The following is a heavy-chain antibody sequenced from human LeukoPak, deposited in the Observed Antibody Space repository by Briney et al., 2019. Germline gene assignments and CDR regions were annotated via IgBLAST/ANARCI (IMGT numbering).Heavy chain of an antibody. CDR1: GFTFGDYA. D-gene: IGHD5-18*01. CDR2: IKQDGTEK. J-gene: IGHJ4*02. CDR3: ARDVPDLNTAMGGFDY. Sequence: QTGGSLRLSCTTSGFTFGDYATNWVRQAPGKGLEWVANIKQDGTEKYYVDSVKGRFTISRDNAKNSLYLQMNSLRAEDTAVYYCARDVPDLNTAMGGFDYWGQGTLVTVSS. V-gene: IGHV3-7*01.